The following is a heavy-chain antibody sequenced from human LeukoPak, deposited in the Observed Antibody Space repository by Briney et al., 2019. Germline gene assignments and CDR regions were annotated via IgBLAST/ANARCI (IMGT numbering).Heavy chain of an antibody. CDR3: VRDNAAADGALDY. CDR2: IWYDGSHR. V-gene: IGHV3-33*01. D-gene: IGHD5-24*01. CDR1: GFTFSSHG. Sequence: GWSLRLSCVASGFTFSSHGMHWVRQAPGKGLEWVAVIWYDGSHRYYPDSVKGRFTISRDNSKNTLFLQMDSLRVDDTAVYYCVRDNAAADGALDYWGQGSLVTVSS. J-gene: IGHJ4*02.